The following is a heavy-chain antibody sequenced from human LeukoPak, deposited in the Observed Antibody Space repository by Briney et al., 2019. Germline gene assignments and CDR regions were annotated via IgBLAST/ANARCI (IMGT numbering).Heavy chain of an antibody. CDR1: GLTVSSNY. D-gene: IGHD6-6*01. V-gene: IGHV3-66*02. Sequence: GGSLRLSCAASGLTVSSNYMSWVRQAPGKGLEWVSVIYSGGSTYYADSVKGRFTISRDNSKNTLYLQMNSLRAEDTAVYYCAGEQLLPDYYYYGMDVWGQGTTVTVSS. CDR2: IYSGGST. CDR3: AGEQLLPDYYYYGMDV. J-gene: IGHJ6*02.